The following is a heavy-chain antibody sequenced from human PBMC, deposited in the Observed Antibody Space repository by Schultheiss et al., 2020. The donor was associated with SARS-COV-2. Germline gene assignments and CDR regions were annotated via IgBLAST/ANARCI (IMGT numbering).Heavy chain of an antibody. Sequence: GGSLRLSCAGSGVSFSSSGMHWVRQAPGKGLEWVAVISYDGSDKYYADSVKGRFTISRDNSKNTLSLQMNSLRVEDTAVYYCARDSGSYLDYWGQGTLVTVSS. J-gene: IGHJ4*02. CDR3: ARDSGSYLDY. V-gene: IGHV3-30*12. CDR2: ISYDGSDK. D-gene: IGHD1-26*01. CDR1: GVSFSSSG.